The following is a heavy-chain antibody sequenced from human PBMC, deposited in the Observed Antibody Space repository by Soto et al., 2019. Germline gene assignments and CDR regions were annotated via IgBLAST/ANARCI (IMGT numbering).Heavy chain of an antibody. D-gene: IGHD3-10*01. J-gene: IGHJ6*02. Sequence: ASVKVSCKASGYTFTSYGISWVRQAPGQGLEWMGWISAYNGNTNYAQKLQGRVTMTTDTSTSTAYMELRSLRSDDTAVYYCATERGPVLLWFGESLYGLDVWGQGSTVTVSS. CDR3: ATERGPVLLWFGESLYGLDV. CDR2: ISAYNGNT. V-gene: IGHV1-18*04. CDR1: GYTFTSYG.